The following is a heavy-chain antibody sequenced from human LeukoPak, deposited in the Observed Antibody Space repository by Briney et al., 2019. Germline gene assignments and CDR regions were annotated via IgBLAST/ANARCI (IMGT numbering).Heavy chain of an antibody. CDR1: GYTFTGYY. D-gene: IGHD4-23*01. Sequence: GASVKVSCKASGYTFTGYYMHWVRQAPGQGLEWMGRINPNSGGTNYAQKFQGRVTMTRDTSISTAYMELSRLRSDDTAVYYCARVGGPYGGNSPFDYWGQGTLVTVSS. V-gene: IGHV1-2*06. J-gene: IGHJ4*02. CDR2: INPNSGGT. CDR3: ARVGGPYGGNSPFDY.